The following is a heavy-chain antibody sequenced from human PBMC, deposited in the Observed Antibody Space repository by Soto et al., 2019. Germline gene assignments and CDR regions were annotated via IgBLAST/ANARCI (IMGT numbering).Heavy chain of an antibody. CDR2: ISSTTNYI. CDR1: GFTFTRYS. Sequence: GGSLRLSCAASGFTFTRYSMNWVRQAPGKGLEWVSSISSTTNYIYYADSMKGRFTVSRDNAKNSVYLEMSSLSAEDTAVYYCARESEDLTSNFDYWGQGTLVTVSS. V-gene: IGHV3-21*01. J-gene: IGHJ4*02. CDR3: ARESEDLTSNFDY.